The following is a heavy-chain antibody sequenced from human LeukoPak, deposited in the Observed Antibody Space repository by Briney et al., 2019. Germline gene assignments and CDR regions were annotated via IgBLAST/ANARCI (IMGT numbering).Heavy chain of an antibody. D-gene: IGHD6-19*01. CDR1: GFTVSSNY. J-gene: IGHJ4*02. V-gene: IGHV3-23*01. CDR2: ISGSGGST. Sequence: GGSLRLSCAASGFTVSSNYMSWVRQAPGKELEWVSAISGSGGSTYYADSVKGRFTISRDNSKNTLYLQMNSLRAEDTAVYYCAKDLKGGIPAVAGIAVYWGQGTLVTVSS. CDR3: AKDLKGGIPAVAGIAVY.